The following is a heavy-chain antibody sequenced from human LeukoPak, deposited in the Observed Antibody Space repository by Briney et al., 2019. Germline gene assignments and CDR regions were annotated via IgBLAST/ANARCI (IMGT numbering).Heavy chain of an antibody. V-gene: IGHV3-48*01. Sequence: GGSLRLSCAASGFTFSSYSMNWVRQAPGKGLEWVSYISSSSSTIYYADSVKGRFTISRDNAKNSLYLQMNSLRAEDTAVYYCARAYSRYSYASGYWGQGTLVTVSS. CDR3: ARAYSRYSYASGY. CDR2: ISSSSSTI. D-gene: IGHD5-18*01. J-gene: IGHJ4*02. CDR1: GFTFSSYS.